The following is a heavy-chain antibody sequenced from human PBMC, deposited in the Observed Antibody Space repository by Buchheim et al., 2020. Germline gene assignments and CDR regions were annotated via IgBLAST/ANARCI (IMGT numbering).Heavy chain of an antibody. Sequence: QVQLVESGGGVVQPGRSLRLSCAASGFTFSSYAMHWVRQAPGKGLEWVAVISYDGSNKYYADSVKGRFTISRDNSKNTLYLQMNSLRAEDTAVYYCARGAAAPDYWGQGTL. D-gene: IGHD6-13*01. V-gene: IGHV3-30*04. CDR3: ARGAAAPDY. CDR2: ISYDGSNK. CDR1: GFTFSSYA. J-gene: IGHJ4*02.